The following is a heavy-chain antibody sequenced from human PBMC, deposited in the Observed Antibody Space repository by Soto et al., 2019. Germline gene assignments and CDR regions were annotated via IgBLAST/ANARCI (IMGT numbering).Heavy chain of an antibody. D-gene: IGHD3-10*01. CDR3: AKAQFRYYGSGSWMDAADY. Sequence: RLSCAASGFTFSSYGMHWVRQAPGKGLEWVAVISYDGSNKYYADSVKGRFTISRGNSKNTLYLQMNSLRAEDTAVYYCAKAQFRYYGSGSWMDAADYWGQGTLVTVSS. J-gene: IGHJ4*02. CDR1: GFTFSSYG. CDR2: ISYDGSNK. V-gene: IGHV3-30*18.